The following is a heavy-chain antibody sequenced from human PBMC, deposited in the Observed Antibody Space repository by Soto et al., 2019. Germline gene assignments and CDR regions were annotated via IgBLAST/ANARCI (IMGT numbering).Heavy chain of an antibody. CDR2: IYYSGST. D-gene: IGHD2-15*01. CDR1: GGSISSSSYY. Sequence: SETLSLTCTVSGGSISSSSYYWGWIRQPPGKGLEWIGSIYYSGSTYYNPSLKSRVTISVDTSKNQFSLKLSPVTAADTAVYYCARTSLVVVAATMDYYGMDVWGQGTTVTVS. CDR3: ARTSLVVVAATMDYYGMDV. J-gene: IGHJ6*02. V-gene: IGHV4-39*01.